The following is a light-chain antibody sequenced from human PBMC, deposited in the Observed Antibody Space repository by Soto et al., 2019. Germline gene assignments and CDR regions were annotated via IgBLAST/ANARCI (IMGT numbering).Light chain of an antibody. CDR2: EDN. CDR3: CSYAGSFTI. CDR1: SRDVGNYDL. V-gene: IGLV2-23*01. J-gene: IGLJ2*01. Sequence: QSVLTQPASVSGSPGQSITISCTGTSRDVGNYDLVSWYQHHPDKVPKLILYEDNKWPSGVSHRFSGSKSGNAASLTISGLQTEDEAVYYCCSYAGSFTIFGGGTKLTVL.